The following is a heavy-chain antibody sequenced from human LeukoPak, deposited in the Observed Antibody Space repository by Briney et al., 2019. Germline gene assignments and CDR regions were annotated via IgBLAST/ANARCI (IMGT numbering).Heavy chain of an antibody. CDR3: ATRGSDFWSGFDF. CDR1: GNTLRELP. Sequence: ASVRVSCKLSGNTLRELPIQWVRQAGGKGLEWMAGFDPENAEIVYAQKFQGRVTMTEDTSTNTAYMELTSLITADEAVYYCATRGSDFWSGFDFWGQGTQVTVSS. V-gene: IGHV1-24*01. CDR2: FDPENAEI. D-gene: IGHD3-3*01. J-gene: IGHJ4*02.